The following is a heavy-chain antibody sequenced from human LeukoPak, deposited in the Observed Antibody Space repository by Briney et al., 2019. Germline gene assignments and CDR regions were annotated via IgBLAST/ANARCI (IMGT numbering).Heavy chain of an antibody. V-gene: IGHV3-11*01. CDR3: ARDGSGSSWSYYFDY. CDR1: GFTFSDYY. J-gene: IGHJ4*02. Sequence: GGSLRLSCAASGFTFSDYYMSWIRQAPGKGLEWVSYISSSGSTIYYADSVRGRFTISRDNPKNSPYLQMNSLRAEDTAVYYCARDGSGSSWSYYFDYCGQGTLVTVSS. D-gene: IGHD6-13*01. CDR2: ISSSGSTI.